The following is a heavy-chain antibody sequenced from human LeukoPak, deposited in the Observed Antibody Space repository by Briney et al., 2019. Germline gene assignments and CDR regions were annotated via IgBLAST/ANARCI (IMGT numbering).Heavy chain of an antibody. CDR2: INHSGST. J-gene: IGHJ4*02. CDR1: GGSFSGYY. Sequence: SETLSLTCAVYGGSFSGYYWSWIRQPPGKGLEWIGEINHSGSTNYNPSLKSRVTISVDTSKNQFSLKLSSVTAADTAVYYCASPLDDFWSGYSVYWGQGTLVTVSS. D-gene: IGHD3-3*01. V-gene: IGHV4-34*01. CDR3: ASPLDDFWSGYSVY.